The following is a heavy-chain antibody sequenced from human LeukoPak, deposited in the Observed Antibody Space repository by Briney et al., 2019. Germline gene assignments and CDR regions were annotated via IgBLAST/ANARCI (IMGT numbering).Heavy chain of an antibody. Sequence: ASVKVSCKASGYTFTSYYMHWVRQAPGQGLEWMGIINPSGGSTSYAQKFQGRVTMTRDTSTSTVYMELSSLRSEDTAVYYCATGDFYDFWSGYRFDYWGQGTLVTVSS. J-gene: IGHJ4*02. CDR2: INPSGGST. D-gene: IGHD3-3*01. CDR1: GYTFTSYY. V-gene: IGHV1-46*03. CDR3: ATGDFYDFWSGYRFDY.